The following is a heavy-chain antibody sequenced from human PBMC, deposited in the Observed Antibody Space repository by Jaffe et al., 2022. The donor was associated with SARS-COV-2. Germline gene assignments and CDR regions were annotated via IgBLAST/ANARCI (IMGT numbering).Heavy chain of an antibody. CDR3: ARRVLEDCSGGSCYSSGMDV. V-gene: IGHV5-51*01. CDR2: IYPGDSDT. CDR1: GYSFTSYW. Sequence: EVQLVQSGAEVKKPGESLKISCKGSGYSFTSYWIGWVRQMPGKGLEWMGIIYPGDSDTRYSPSFQGQVTISADKSISTAYLQWSSLKASDTAMYYCARRVLEDCSGGSCYSSGMDVWGQGTTVTVSS. J-gene: IGHJ6*02. D-gene: IGHD2-15*01.